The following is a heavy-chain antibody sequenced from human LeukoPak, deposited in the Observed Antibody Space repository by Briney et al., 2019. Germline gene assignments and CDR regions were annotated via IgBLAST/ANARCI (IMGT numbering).Heavy chain of an antibody. CDR1: GFSFNNFG. J-gene: IGHJ3*02. CDR3: ARGKYSYGRGSPIQEGVFDI. CDR2: MNYDGSNK. Sequence: GGSLRLSCAASGFSFNNFGIHWVRQAPGVGLEWVAFMNYDGSNKYYADSVKGRFTVSRDNSKSTLYLQMNSLRAEDTAVYYCARGKYSYGRGSPIQEGVFDIWAQGTMAPVSS. D-gene: IGHD3-10*01. V-gene: IGHV3-30*02.